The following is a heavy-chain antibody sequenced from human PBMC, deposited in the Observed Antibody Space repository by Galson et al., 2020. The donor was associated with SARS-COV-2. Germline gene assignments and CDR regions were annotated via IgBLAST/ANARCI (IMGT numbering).Heavy chain of an antibody. Sequence: SETLSLTCTVSGDSISPYYWNWIRQSPGKGLEWIGQIYSSGTTAYNPSLQNRVSMSIDTSQKKFSLTLNSVTAADTAVYYCARRLWGGYSTRVAYYYYYAMDVWGRGTTVTVSS. CDR2: IYSSGTT. CDR3: ARRLWGGYSTRVAYYYYYAMDV. D-gene: IGHD5-12*01. CDR1: GDSISPYY. J-gene: IGHJ6*02. V-gene: IGHV4-59*08.